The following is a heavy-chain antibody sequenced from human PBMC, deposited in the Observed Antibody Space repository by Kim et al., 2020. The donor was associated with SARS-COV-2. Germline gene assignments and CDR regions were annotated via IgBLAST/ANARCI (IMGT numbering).Heavy chain of an antibody. V-gene: IGHV1-3*01. CDR3: ARIKDPIVVAPFDY. J-gene: IGHJ4*02. D-gene: IGHD3-22*01. Sequence: QKLQGRVTITRDTSAGTAYMELSSLRSEDTAVYYCARIKDPIVVAPFDYWGQGTLVTVSS.